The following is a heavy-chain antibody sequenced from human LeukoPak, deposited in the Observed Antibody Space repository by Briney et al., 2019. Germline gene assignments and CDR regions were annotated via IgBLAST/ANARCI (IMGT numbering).Heavy chain of an antibody. V-gene: IGHV3-64*01. CDR1: GFTFSTYA. CDR3: ASDRSGSGDY. Sequence: GGSLRLSCAASGFTFSTYAMHWVRQAPGKGLEYVSSITSNGDNTFYANSVKGRFTISRDNSKNTLYLQMGSLRAEDMAVYYCASDRSGSGDYWGQGTLVTVSS. D-gene: IGHD2-15*01. CDR2: ITSNGDNT. J-gene: IGHJ4*02.